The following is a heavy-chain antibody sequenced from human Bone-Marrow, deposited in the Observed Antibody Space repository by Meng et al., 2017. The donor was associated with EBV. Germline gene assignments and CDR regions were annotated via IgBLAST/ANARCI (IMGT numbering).Heavy chain of an antibody. J-gene: IGHJ4*02. CDR2: IYYDGTT. V-gene: IGHV4-39*01. D-gene: IGHD4-17*01. Sequence: QLQLQESGPGLGKPSETPSLPCTVSGGSLSSSFYFWGWIRQPPGKGLEWIGSIYYDGTTTYYNPSLKSRLTLSVFTSKNQFSLKLSSVTAADTAVYYCARRGDYGDYPFDSWGQGTLVTVSS. CDR1: GGSLSSSFYF. CDR3: ARRGDYGDYPFDS.